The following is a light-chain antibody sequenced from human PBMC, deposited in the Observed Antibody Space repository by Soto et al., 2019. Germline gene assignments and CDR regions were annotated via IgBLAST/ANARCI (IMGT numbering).Light chain of an antibody. CDR1: SPNIGAGYD. J-gene: IGLJ1*01. CDR2: GNS. V-gene: IGLV1-40*01. CDR3: QSYDSSRYV. Sequence: QSVLTQPPSVSGAPGQRVTISCTWSSPNIGAGYDVHWYQQLPGTAPKLLIYGNSNRPSGVPDRFSGSKSGTSASLAITGLQAEDEADYYCQSYDSSRYVFGTGTKVTV.